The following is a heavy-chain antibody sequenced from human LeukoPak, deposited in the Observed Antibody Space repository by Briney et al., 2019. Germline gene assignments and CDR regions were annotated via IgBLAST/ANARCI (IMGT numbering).Heavy chain of an antibody. V-gene: IGHV1-2*02. J-gene: IGHJ4*02. CDR2: INPNSGGT. Sequence: PGASVKVSCKASGYTFTGYYMHWVRQAPGQGLEWMGWINPNSGGTNYAQKFQGRVTMTRDTSISTAYMELSRLRSDDTAVYYCARANGYNYWDFDYWGQGTLVTVSS. D-gene: IGHD5-24*01. CDR3: ARANGYNYWDFDY. CDR1: GYTFTGYY.